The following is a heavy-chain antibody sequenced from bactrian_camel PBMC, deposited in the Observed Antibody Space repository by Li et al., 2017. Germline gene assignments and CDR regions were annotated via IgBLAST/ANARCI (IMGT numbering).Heavy chain of an antibody. V-gene: IGHV3S66*01. Sequence: DVQLVESGGGSVQAGGSLRLSCTASGFTFDDSSMGWYRQAPGNECELVSADSSDGNTYYAVPVKGRFTISYDGAKNTVYLQMNSLKTEDTAMYYCAAQAERSGLCLPYKLWGRGTQVTVS. J-gene: IGHJ4*01. CDR1: GFTFDDSS. CDR2: DSSDGNT. CDR3: AAQAERSGLCLPYKL. D-gene: IGHD1*01.